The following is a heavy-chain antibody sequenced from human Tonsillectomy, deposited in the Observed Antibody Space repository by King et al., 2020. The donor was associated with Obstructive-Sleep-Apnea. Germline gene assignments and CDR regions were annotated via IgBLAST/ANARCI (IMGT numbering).Heavy chain of an antibody. CDR2: FTVDGDTT. Sequence: VQLVESGGVVIQPGGSLRLSCSASGFTFDDFAIPWVRQAPGGGLEGVSLFTVDGDTTYYADSVKSRFTISRDNSKNSLYLQMNNLRPEDTAFYYCAKDFDTNDSRDYWGQGTLVTVSS. J-gene: IGHJ4*02. CDR3: AKDFDTNDSRDY. V-gene: IGHV3-43D*03. D-gene: IGHD2-8*01. CDR1: GFTFDDFA.